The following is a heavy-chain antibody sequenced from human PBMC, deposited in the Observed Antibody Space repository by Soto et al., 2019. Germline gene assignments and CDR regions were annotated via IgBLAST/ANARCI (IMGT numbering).Heavy chain of an antibody. CDR1: GFTFSSYS. Sequence: PGGSLRLSCAASGFTFSSYSMNWVRQAPGKGLEWVSSVSSSSSYIYYADSVKGRFTISRDNAKNSLYLQMNSLRAEDTAVYYCARSAAVRGVIRGINDCYYGMDVWGQGTTVTVSS. J-gene: IGHJ6*02. CDR3: ARSAAVRGVIRGINDCYYGMDV. CDR2: VSSSSSYI. V-gene: IGHV3-21*01. D-gene: IGHD3-10*01.